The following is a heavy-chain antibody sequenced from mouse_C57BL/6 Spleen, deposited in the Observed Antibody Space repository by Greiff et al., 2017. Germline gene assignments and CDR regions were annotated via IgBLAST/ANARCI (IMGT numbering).Heavy chain of an antibody. D-gene: IGHD1-1*01. Sequence: QVQLQQPGAELVKPGASVKLSCKASGYTFTSYWMHWVKQRPGQGLEWIGMIHPNSGSTNYNEKFKSKATLTVDKSSSTAYMQLSSLTSEDSAVYDCARYLITPTFAYWGQGTLVTVSA. CDR2: IHPNSGST. CDR3: ARYLITPTFAY. V-gene: IGHV1-64*01. J-gene: IGHJ3*01. CDR1: GYTFTSYW.